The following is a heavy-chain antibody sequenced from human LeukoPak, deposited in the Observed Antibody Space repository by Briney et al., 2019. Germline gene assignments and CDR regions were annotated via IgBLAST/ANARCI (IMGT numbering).Heavy chain of an antibody. J-gene: IGHJ3*02. CDR1: GFTFSNYG. V-gene: IGHV3-48*02. CDR2: ISSSSSLI. Sequence: GGSLRLSCAASGFTFSNYGMNWVRQAPGKGLEWISYISSSSSLIYYADSVKGRFTISRDNAKNSLYLQMNSLRDEDTAVYYCARSEYFNDAFDIWGQGTMVTVSS. D-gene: IGHD2/OR15-2a*01. CDR3: ARSEYFNDAFDI.